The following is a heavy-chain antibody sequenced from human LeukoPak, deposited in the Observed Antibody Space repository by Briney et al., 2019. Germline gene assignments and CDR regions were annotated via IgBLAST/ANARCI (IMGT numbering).Heavy chain of an antibody. CDR2: IYHSGST. CDR3: ARGTIVLWGVQPSDH. CDR1: GGSISSSNW. V-gene: IGHV4-4*02. Sequence: PSETLSLTCTVSGGSISSSNWWSWVRQPPGKGLEWIGEIYHSGSTNYNPSLKSRVTISVDKSKNQFSLKLSSVTAADTAVYYCARGTIVLWGVQPSDHWGQGTLVTVSS. J-gene: IGHJ4*02. D-gene: IGHD3-10*01.